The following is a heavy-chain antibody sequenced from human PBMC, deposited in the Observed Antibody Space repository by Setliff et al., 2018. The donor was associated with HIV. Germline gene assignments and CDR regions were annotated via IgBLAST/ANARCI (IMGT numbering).Heavy chain of an antibody. Sequence: PGESLKISCKGSGYSFTTYWIGWVRQMPGKGLEWMGIIYPGDSDTRYSPSFQGQVTISADRSISTAYLQWSSLKASDTAMYYCATPYCGGDCYDAFDIWGQGTMVTVSS. D-gene: IGHD2-21*02. CDR3: ATPYCGGDCYDAFDI. CDR2: IYPGDSDT. V-gene: IGHV5-51*01. J-gene: IGHJ3*02. CDR1: GYSFTTYW.